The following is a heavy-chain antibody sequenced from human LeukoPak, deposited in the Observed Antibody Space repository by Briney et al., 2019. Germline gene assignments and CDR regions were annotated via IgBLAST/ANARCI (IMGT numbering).Heavy chain of an antibody. J-gene: IGHJ5*02. V-gene: IGHV4-59*01. Sequence: PSETLSLTCTVSGGSISSYYWSWIRKPPGKGLEWIGYISYSGNTNHNPSLKSRITISVDKPKNQFSLKLSSVTAADTAVYYCARDSSGSGSYFNWFDPWGQGTLVSVSS. CDR1: GGSISSYY. CDR2: ISYSGNT. CDR3: ARDSSGSGSYFNWFDP. D-gene: IGHD3-10*01.